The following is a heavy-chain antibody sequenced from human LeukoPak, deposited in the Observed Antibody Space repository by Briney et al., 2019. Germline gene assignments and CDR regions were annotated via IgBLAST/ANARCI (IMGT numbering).Heavy chain of an antibody. V-gene: IGHV3-21*01. CDR2: ISSSSSYI. Sequence: GGSLRLSCAASGFTFSSYSMNWVRQAPGKGLEWVSSISSSSSYIYYADSVKGRFTISRDNAKNSLYLQMNSLRAEDTAVYYCARDSSSSSSASYLYYYYYYMDVWGEGTTVTVSS. CDR1: GFTFSSYS. D-gene: IGHD6-6*01. CDR3: ARDSSSSSSASYLYYYYYYMDV. J-gene: IGHJ6*03.